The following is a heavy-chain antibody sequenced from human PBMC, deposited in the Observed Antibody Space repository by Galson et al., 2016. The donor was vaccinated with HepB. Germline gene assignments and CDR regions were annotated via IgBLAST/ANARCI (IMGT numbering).Heavy chain of an antibody. V-gene: IGHV1-69*04. J-gene: IGHJ6*02. CDR2: VFPMPPTA. CDR1: GTSLSSHA. Sequence: SVKVSCKASGTSLSSHAFSWVRQAPGHGLEWMGRVFPMPPTANYAQKFQGRVTITADKSTSTTYMELSSLTSEDTAIYYCARDWHRSGWSPQFYYGMDVWGQGTTVIVSS. CDR3: ARDWHRSGWSPQFYYGMDV. D-gene: IGHD3-10*01.